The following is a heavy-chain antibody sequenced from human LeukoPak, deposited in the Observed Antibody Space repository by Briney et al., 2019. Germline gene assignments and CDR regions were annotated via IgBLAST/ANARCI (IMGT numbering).Heavy chain of an antibody. CDR3: AGSGGGSYPFDY. D-gene: IGHD1-26*01. Sequence: PSETLSLTCAVYGGSFSGYYWSWIRQPPGKGLEWIGEINHSGSTNYNPSLKSRVTISVDTSKNQFSLKLSSVTAADTAVYYCAGSGGGSYPFDYWGQGTLVTVSS. J-gene: IGHJ4*02. CDR1: GGSFSGYY. V-gene: IGHV4-34*01. CDR2: INHSGST.